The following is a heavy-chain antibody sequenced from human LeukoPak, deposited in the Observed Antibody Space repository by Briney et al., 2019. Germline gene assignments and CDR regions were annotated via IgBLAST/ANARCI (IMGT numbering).Heavy chain of an antibody. Sequence: GRSLRLSCAASGFTFSDHGMHWVRQAPGKGLEWVAVIWYDGSNKYYADSVKGRFTISRDNSKNTLYLQMNSLRAEDTAVYYCARAGDMTTVTTGWFAPWGQGTLVTVSS. V-gene: IGHV3-33*08. CDR2: IWYDGSNK. J-gene: IGHJ5*02. CDR3: ARAGDMTTVTTGWFAP. CDR1: GFTFSDHG. D-gene: IGHD4-17*01.